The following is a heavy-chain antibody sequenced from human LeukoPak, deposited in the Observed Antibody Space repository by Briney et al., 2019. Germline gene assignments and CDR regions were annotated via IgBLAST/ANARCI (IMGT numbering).Heavy chain of an antibody. CDR3: ARDGYYDFWSGYYH. CDR1: GGTFSSYA. J-gene: IGHJ4*02. Sequence: SVTVSCTASGGTFSSYAISWVRQAPGQGLEWMGGIIPIFGTANYAQKFQGRVTITADESTSTAYMELSSLRSEDTAAYYCARDGYYDFWSGYYHWGQGTLVTVSS. D-gene: IGHD3-3*01. V-gene: IGHV1-69*13. CDR2: IIPIFGTA.